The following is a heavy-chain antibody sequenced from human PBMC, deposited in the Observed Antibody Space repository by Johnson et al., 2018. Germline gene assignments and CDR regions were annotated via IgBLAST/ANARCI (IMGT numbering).Heavy chain of an antibody. D-gene: IGHD3-3*01. CDR3: TRRIGVQNAPHYYDMDV. CDR1: GFTFSGSA. Sequence: VQLVQSGGGLVQPGGSLKLSCAASGFTFSGSAMHWVRQASGKGLEWVGRIRSKANSYATAYAASVKGRFTISRDDSKNTAYLQMNSLKTEDTAVYYCTRRIGVQNAPHYYDMDVWGKGTTVTVSS. V-gene: IGHV3-73*01. J-gene: IGHJ6*03. CDR2: IRSKANSYAT.